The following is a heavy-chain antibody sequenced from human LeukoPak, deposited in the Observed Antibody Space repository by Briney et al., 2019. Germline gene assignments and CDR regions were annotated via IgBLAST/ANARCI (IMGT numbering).Heavy chain of an antibody. CDR1: GFTFSNAW. CDR2: IKSKTDGGTT. D-gene: IGHD3-22*01. V-gene: IGHV3-15*01. Sequence: GGSLRLSCAASGFTFSNAWMSWVRQAPGKGLEWVGRIKSKTDGGTTDYAAPVKGRFTISRDDSKNTLYLQMNSLKTEDTAVYYCTTHYYDNSGRIDWGQGTLVTVSS. J-gene: IGHJ4*02. CDR3: TTHYYDNSGRID.